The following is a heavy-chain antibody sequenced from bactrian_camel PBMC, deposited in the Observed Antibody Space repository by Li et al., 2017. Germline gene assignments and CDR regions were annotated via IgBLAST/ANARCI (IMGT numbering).Heavy chain of an antibody. Sequence: HVQLVESGGGSVQAGESLTLSCVASSYIFDKCGMSWYRQAPGKGRELVAGMGSITGTTYADSVKGRFTISQDNAENTVYLQMDSLNPEDTAVYYCARDGLSWDIDYWGQ. CDR1: SYIFDKCG. CDR2: MGSITGT. CDR3: ARDGLSWDIDY. J-gene: IGHJ4*01. V-gene: IGHV3S53*01.